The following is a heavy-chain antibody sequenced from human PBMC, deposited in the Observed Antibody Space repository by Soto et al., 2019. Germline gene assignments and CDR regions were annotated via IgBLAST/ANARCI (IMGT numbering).Heavy chain of an antibody. Sequence: QVQLQESSQGLVKASQTLSLICSVSGESISSGGYYWSWIRHHPGKGLEWIGYIYDSESAYYNPSLKSRVTISMDTSKNHFAMKLSSVTAADTAVYYCARASSSSSAADYWGQGTLITVSS. CDR1: GESISSGGYY. D-gene: IGHD6-6*01. CDR2: IYDSESA. CDR3: ARASSSSSAADY. V-gene: IGHV4-31*03. J-gene: IGHJ4*02.